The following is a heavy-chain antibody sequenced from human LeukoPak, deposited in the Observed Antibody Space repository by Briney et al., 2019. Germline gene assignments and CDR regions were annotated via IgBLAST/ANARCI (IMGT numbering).Heavy chain of an antibody. J-gene: IGHJ4*02. CDR3: ARHGGYYFDY. CDR1: GASFSGY. CDR2: IHHSGST. D-gene: IGHD3-16*01. Sequence: SETLSLTCCVSGASFSGYWSWIRQPPGEGLEWIGQIHHSGSTSYNPSLRSRVTISVDTSKNQFSLKLTSVTAADTAVYYCARHGGYYFDYWGQGTLVTVSS. V-gene: IGHV4-34*01.